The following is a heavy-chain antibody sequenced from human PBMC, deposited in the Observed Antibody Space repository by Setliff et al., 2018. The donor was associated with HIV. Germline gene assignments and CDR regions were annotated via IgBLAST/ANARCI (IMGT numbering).Heavy chain of an antibody. CDR1: GDSISNDD. J-gene: IGHJ6*03. Sequence: SETLSLTCAVSGDSISNDDWIWVRQPPGRGLEWIGHIYSNGSTNYNPSIRSRVTISVDTSKNHLSLKLSSVTGADTAIFYCARRVGIWIFGAPNQYYYMDIWGAGTTVTVSS. CDR3: ARRVGIWIFGAPNQYYYMDI. CDR2: IYSNGST. D-gene: IGHD3-3*01. V-gene: IGHV4-59*01.